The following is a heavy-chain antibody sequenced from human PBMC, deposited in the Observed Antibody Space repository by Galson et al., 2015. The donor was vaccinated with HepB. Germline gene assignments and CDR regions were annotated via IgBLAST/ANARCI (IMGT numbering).Heavy chain of an antibody. CDR1: GYTFTSYA. J-gene: IGHJ5*02. CDR3: ARGLLGIAVAGRSWFDP. Sequence: SVKVSCKASGYTFTSYAMNWVRQAPGQGLEWMGWINTNTGNPTYAQGFTGRFVFSLDTSVSTAYLQISSLKAEDTAVYYCARGLLGIAVAGRSWFDPWGQGTLVTVSS. CDR2: INTNTGNP. D-gene: IGHD6-19*01. V-gene: IGHV7-4-1*02.